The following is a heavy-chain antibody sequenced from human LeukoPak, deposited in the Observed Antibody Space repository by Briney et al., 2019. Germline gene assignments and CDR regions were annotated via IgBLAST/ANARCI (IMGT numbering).Heavy chain of an antibody. CDR2: IWYDGSNK. Sequence: HAGGSLRLSCAASGFTFSSYGMHWVRQAPGKGLEWVAVIWYDGSNKYYADSVKGRFTISRDNSKNTLYLQMNSLRAEDTAVYYCARGGYSYGDAFDIWGQGTMVTVSS. V-gene: IGHV3-33*01. J-gene: IGHJ3*02. CDR1: GFTFSSYG. CDR3: ARGGYSYGDAFDI. D-gene: IGHD5-18*01.